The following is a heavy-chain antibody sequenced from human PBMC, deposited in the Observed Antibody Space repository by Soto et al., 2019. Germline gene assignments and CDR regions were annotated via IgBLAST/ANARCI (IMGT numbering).Heavy chain of an antibody. CDR1: GYTLTELS. D-gene: IGHD6-19*01. J-gene: IGHJ6*04. CDR3: ATYAGYSSGWYRGIRDYYYGMDV. Sequence: QVQLVQSGAEVKKPGASVKVSCKVSGYTLTELSMHWVRQAPGKGLEWMGGFDPEDGETIYAQKFQGRVTMTEDTSTVTDYMELSSLRSEDTAVYYCATYAGYSSGWYRGIRDYYYGMDVWGKGTTVTVSS. V-gene: IGHV1-24*01. CDR2: FDPEDGET.